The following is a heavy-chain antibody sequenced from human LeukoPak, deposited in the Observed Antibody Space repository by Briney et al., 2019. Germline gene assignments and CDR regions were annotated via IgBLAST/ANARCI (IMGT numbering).Heavy chain of an antibody. CDR3: ARQDTGYDILTGFPYYYGMDV. CDR1: GYSFTSYW. D-gene: IGHD3-9*01. V-gene: IGHV5-51*01. J-gene: IGHJ6*02. Sequence: GESLKISCKGFGYSFTSYWIGWVRQMPGKGLEWMGIIYPGDSDTRYSPSFQGQVTISADKSISTAYLQWSSLKASDTAMYYCARQDTGYDILTGFPYYYGMDVWGQGTTVTVSS. CDR2: IYPGDSDT.